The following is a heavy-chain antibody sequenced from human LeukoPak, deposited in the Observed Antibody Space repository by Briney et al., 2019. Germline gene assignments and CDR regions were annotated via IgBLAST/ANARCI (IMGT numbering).Heavy chain of an antibody. J-gene: IGHJ3*02. CDR2: ITWNGGRT. CDR3: VKAGSYVAFDI. V-gene: IGHV3-20*04. D-gene: IGHD1-26*01. Sequence: RSGGSLRLSCVASGFTFHGHGMNWVRQAPGKGLEWVSGITWNGGRTGYADSVEGGFTISTDTTKNSLYLHITSLKVEDTPLYYCVKAGSYVAFDIWGLGTMVTVSS. CDR1: GFTFHGHG.